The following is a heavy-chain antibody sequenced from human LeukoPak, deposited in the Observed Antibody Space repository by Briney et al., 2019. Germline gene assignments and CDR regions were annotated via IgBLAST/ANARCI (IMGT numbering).Heavy chain of an antibody. D-gene: IGHD3-3*01. CDR3: ARLGRTYYDFWSGP. CDR1: GGSISSSTYY. CDR2: IYYRGST. V-gene: IGHV4-39*01. Sequence: SETLSLTCTVSGGSISSSTYYWGSIRQPPGKGLEWIGTIYYRGSTYYNPSLKSRVTISVDTSKNQFSLKLTSVTAADTAVYYCARLGRTYYDFWSGPWGQGTLVTVSS. J-gene: IGHJ5*02.